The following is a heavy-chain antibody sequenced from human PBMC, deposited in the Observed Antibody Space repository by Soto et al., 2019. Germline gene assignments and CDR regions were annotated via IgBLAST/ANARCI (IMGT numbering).Heavy chain of an antibody. CDR3: ARDRRYYYDSSGYRHFDY. D-gene: IGHD3-22*01. Sequence: QVQLVQSGAEVQKPGSSVKVSCKASGGTFSSYGISWVRQAPGQGLEWMGGIIPIIDTANHAQKFQGRVTITADESTSTVYMELSSLRSDDTAVYYCARDRRYYYDSSGYRHFDYWGQGTLVTVSS. V-gene: IGHV1-69*12. CDR1: GGTFSSYG. CDR2: IIPIIDTA. J-gene: IGHJ4*02.